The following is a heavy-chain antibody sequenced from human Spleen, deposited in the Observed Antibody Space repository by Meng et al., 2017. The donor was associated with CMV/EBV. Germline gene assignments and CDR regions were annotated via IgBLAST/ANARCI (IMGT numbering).Heavy chain of an antibody. CDR2: LYWNDDK. Sequence: SGFSLSTSGVGVGWIRQPPGKALEWLAILYWNDDKRYRPSLKSRLTITKDTSRNQVVLTLTNMDPVDTGTYYCAHSDLSGLGGVVDYWGQGTLVTVSS. J-gene: IGHJ4*02. CDR1: GFSLSTSGVG. D-gene: IGHD6-19*01. V-gene: IGHV2-5*01. CDR3: AHSDLSGLGGVVDY.